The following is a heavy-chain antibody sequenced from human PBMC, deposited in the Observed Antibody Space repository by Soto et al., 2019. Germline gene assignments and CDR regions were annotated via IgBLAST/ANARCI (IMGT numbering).Heavy chain of an antibody. V-gene: IGHV3-7*03. D-gene: IGHD4-17*01. J-gene: IGHJ4*02. CDR2: IDISGSEK. CDR1: GFTFSNYW. CDR3: ASHPPRGDYDKYATTC. Sequence: EVQLVESGGGSVQPGGSLRLSCAVSGFTFSNYWMSWVRQAPGKGLEWMANIDISGSEKYYMDSVRGRFTISRDNAKHSLYLQMNSLRAEDTAVYYCASHPPRGDYDKYATTCWGQGTLVTVSS.